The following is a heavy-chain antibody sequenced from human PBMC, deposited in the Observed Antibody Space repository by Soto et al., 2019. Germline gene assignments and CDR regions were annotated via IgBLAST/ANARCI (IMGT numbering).Heavy chain of an antibody. J-gene: IGHJ4*02. CDR2: IYSDGST. D-gene: IGHD3-9*01. CDR1: GFTVNSNY. Sequence: GGSLRLSCAASGFTVNSNYMSWVRQAPGKGLEWVSVIYSDGSTYYADSVKGRFIISRDNSNNTLYFQMNSLRAEDTAVYYCATLTKYDILTGFYPCWGQGTLVSVSS. V-gene: IGHV3-66*01. CDR3: ATLTKYDILTGFYPC.